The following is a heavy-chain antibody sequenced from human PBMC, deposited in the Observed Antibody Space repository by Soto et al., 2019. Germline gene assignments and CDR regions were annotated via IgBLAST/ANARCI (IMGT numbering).Heavy chain of an antibody. CDR2: IKQDGSEK. CDR1: RVTFSSDC. CDR3: ARDVGYGEYYFDY. V-gene: IGHV3-7*05. J-gene: IGHJ4*02. Sequence: GASLRLSGAACRVTFSSDCMCWARQAPGKGREWVDNIKQDGSEKYYVDSGKGRFTVSRDNAKNTLYLHMNIRRSEDTAVYYCARDVGYGEYYFDYWGQGTQVTVSS. D-gene: IGHD4-17*01.